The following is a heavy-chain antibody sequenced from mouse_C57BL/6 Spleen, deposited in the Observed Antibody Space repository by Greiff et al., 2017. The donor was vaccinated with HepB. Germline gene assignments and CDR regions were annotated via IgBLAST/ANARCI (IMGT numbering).Heavy chain of an antibody. V-gene: IGHV2-5*01. CDR1: GFSLTSYG. D-gene: IGHD1-1*01. CDR3: AKNEGITPKDYWYFDV. J-gene: IGHJ1*03. Sequence: QVQLQQSGPGLVQPSQSLSITCTVSGFSLTSYGVHWVRQSPGKGLEWLGVIWRGGSTDYNAAFMSRLSITKDNSKSQVFFKMNSLQADDTAIYYCAKNEGITPKDYWYFDVWGTGTTVTVSS. CDR2: IWRGGST.